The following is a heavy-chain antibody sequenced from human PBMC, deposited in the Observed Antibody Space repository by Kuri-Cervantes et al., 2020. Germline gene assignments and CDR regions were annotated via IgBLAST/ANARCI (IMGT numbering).Heavy chain of an antibody. Sequence: GESLKISCAASGFTFSSHAMHWVRQAPGKGLEWVAVISYDRSDKYYADSVRGRFTISRDNSNNTLYLQMESLRVEDTAVYFCARGCQYSSGWYVSPWGQGTLVTVSS. CDR2: ISYDRSDK. J-gene: IGHJ5*02. V-gene: IGHV3-30-3*01. CDR3: ARGCQYSSGWYVSP. CDR1: GFTFSSHA. D-gene: IGHD6-19*01.